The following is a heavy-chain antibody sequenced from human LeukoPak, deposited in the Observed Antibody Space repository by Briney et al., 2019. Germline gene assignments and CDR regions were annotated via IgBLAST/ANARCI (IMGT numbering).Heavy chain of an antibody. Sequence: GGSLRLSCAASGFTFSSYWMSWVRQAPGKGLEWVANIKQDGSEKYYVDSVKGRFTISRDNAKNSLYLQMNSLRAEDTAVYYCAREGRSLRYFDWPLDCWGQGTLVTVSS. CDR1: GFTFSSYW. CDR3: AREGRSLRYFDWPLDC. J-gene: IGHJ4*02. V-gene: IGHV3-7*01. D-gene: IGHD3-9*01. CDR2: IKQDGSEK.